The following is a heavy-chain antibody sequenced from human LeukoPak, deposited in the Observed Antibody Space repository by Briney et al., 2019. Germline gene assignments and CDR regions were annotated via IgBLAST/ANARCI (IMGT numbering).Heavy chain of an antibody. Sequence: SETLSLTCTVSGGSISSYYWSWIRQPAGKGLEWIGRIYTSGSTNYNPSLKSRVTMSVDTSKNQFSLKLSSVTAADTAVYYCARGIFMVRGVINWFDPWGQGTLVTVSS. CDR1: GGSISSYY. CDR3: ARGIFMVRGVINWFDP. CDR2: IYTSGST. D-gene: IGHD3-10*01. V-gene: IGHV4-4*07. J-gene: IGHJ5*02.